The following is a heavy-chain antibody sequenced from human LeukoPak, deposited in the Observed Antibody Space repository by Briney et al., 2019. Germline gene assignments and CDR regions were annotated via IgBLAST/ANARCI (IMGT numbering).Heavy chain of an antibody. V-gene: IGHV3-48*01. J-gene: IGHJ4*02. CDR3: ERDRLTSGSYFFYY. CDR2: ISGRSSTI. CDR1: AFTFSDDS. D-gene: IGHD1-26*01. Sequence: GGSLRLSRAASAFTFSDDSMIWVRQAPGKGLEWISYISGRSSTIYYADSVRGRFTISRDNAKNSMYLQMNSLRAEDTAVYYCERDRLTSGSYFFYYWGQGTLVTVSS.